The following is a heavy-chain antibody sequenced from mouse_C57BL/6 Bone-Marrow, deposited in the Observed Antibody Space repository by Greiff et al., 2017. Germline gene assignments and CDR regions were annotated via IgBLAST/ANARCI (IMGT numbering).Heavy chain of an antibody. CDR1: GVDFSRYW. CDR3: ARRLLRYPRYWYFDV. V-gene: IGHV4-1*01. Sequence: AAEGVDFSRYWMSWVRRAPGKGLEWIGEINPDSSTINYAPSLKDKFIISRDNAKNTLYLQMSKVRSEDTALYYCARRLLRYPRYWYFDVWGTGTTVTVSS. D-gene: IGHD1-1*01. J-gene: IGHJ1*03. CDR2: INPDSSTI.